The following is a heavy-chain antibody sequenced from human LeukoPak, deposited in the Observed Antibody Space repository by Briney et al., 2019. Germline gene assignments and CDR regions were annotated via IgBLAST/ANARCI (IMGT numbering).Heavy chain of an antibody. Sequence: GGSLRLSCAASGFTFSSYAMSWVRQAPGKGLEWVAFIRYDGGNKYYADSVKGRFTISRDNSKNTLYLQMNSLRAEDTAVYYCAKDLLEGWEPYGSDAFDIWGQGTMVTVSS. D-gene: IGHD1-26*01. CDR3: AKDLLEGWEPYGSDAFDI. V-gene: IGHV3-30*02. CDR2: IRYDGGNK. CDR1: GFTFSSYA. J-gene: IGHJ3*02.